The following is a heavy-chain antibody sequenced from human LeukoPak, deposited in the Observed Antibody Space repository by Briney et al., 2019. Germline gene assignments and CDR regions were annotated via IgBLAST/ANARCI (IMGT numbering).Heavy chain of an antibody. V-gene: IGHV3-33*01. CDR2: IWYDGSNK. D-gene: IGHD5-24*01. J-gene: IGHJ4*02. CDR3: ARVPLRWLQFGGFDY. Sequence: GGSLRLSCAASGFTFSSYGMHWVRQAPGKGLEWVAVIWYDGSNKYYADSVKGRFTISRDNSKNTLYLQMNSLRAEDTAVYYWARVPLRWLQFGGFDYWGQGTLVTVSS. CDR1: GFTFSSYG.